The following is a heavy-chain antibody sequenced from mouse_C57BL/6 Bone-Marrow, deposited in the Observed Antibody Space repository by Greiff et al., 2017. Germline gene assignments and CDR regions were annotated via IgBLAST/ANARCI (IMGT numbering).Heavy chain of an antibody. V-gene: IGHV5-17*01. D-gene: IGHD1-1*01. Sequence: EVMLVESGGGLVKPGGSLKLSCAASGFTFSDYGMHWVRQAPEKGLEWVAYISSGSSTIYYADTVKGRITISRDTAKNTLFLQMTSLRSEDTAMYYCARRYYGSSWGFAYWGQGTLVTVSA. CDR2: ISSGSSTI. CDR3: ARRYYGSSWGFAY. J-gene: IGHJ3*01. CDR1: GFTFSDYG.